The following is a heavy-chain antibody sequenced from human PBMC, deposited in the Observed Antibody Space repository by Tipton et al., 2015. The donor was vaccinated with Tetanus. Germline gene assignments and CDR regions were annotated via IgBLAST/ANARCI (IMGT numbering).Heavy chain of an antibody. D-gene: IGHD4-23*01. CDR2: IYYSGST. Sequence: GLVKPSETLSLTCSVSGGSISSYFWSWIRQSPGQGLEWIGLIYYSGSTSYNPSLKSRVTISVDTSKNQLSLKLTSVTAADTAVYYCATMTPVDWYFDLWGRATLVTVSS. V-gene: IGHV4-59*01. J-gene: IGHJ2*01. CDR3: ATMTPVDWYFDL. CDR1: GGSISSYF.